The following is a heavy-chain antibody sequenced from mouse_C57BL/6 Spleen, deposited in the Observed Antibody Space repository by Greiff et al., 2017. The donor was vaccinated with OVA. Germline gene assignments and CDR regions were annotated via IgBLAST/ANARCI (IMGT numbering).Heavy chain of an antibody. CDR1: GYTFTSYW. CDR2: IDPSDSYT. CDR3: ARVAQGYFDY. Sequence: VQLQQPGAELVMPGASVKLSCKASGYTFTSYWMHWVKQRPGQGLEWIGEIDPSDSYTNYNQKFKGKSTLTVDKSSSTAYMQLSSLTSEDSAVYYCARVAQGYFDYWGQGTTLTVSS. V-gene: IGHV1-69*01. J-gene: IGHJ2*01.